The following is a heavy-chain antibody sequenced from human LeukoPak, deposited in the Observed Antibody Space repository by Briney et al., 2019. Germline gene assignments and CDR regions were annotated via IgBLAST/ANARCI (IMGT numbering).Heavy chain of an antibody. CDR2: IYHSGST. V-gene: IGHV4-30-2*01. D-gene: IGHD2-15*01. CDR3: ARANCSGGSCYSGYYYYGMDV. CDR1: GGSISSGGYS. Sequence: SQTLSLTCAVSGGSISSGGYSWSWIRHPPGKGLEWIGYIYHSGSTYYNPSLKSRVTISVDRSKNQFSLKLSSVTAADTAVYYCARANCSGGSCYSGYYYYGMDVWGRGTTVTVSS. J-gene: IGHJ6*02.